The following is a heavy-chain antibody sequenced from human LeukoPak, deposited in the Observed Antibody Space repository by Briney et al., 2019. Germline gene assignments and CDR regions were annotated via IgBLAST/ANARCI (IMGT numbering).Heavy chain of an antibody. J-gene: IGHJ3*02. CDR3: AREAPYNWNDDAFDI. Sequence: SVKVSCKASGGTFSSYAISWVRQAPGQGLEWMRRIIPIFGTANYAQKFQGRVTITTDESTSTAYMELSSLRSEDTAVYYCAREAPYNWNDDAFDIWGQGTMVTVSS. CDR1: GGTFSSYA. V-gene: IGHV1-69*05. D-gene: IGHD1-20*01. CDR2: IIPIFGTA.